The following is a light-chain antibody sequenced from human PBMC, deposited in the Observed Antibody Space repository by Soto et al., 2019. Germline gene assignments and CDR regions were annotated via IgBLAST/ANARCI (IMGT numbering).Light chain of an antibody. CDR1: QSVLYNSNNKNY. J-gene: IGKJ3*01. V-gene: IGKV4-1*01. CDR3: QQYRSSPFT. Sequence: DIVMTQSPDSLAVSVGERATINCKSSQSVLYNSNNKNYLAWYQQKPGQAPKMLIYWASTRESGVPDRFSGSGSGTNFTLTVSSLQAEDVVVYYCQQYRSSPFTFGPGTKVDIK. CDR2: WAS.